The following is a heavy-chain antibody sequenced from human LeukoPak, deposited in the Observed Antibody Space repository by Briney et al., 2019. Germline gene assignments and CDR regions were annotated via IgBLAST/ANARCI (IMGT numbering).Heavy chain of an antibody. Sequence: PGGSLRLSCAASGFTFSSYAMTWVRQAPGKGLEWVSTISGSGVNTYYADSVKGRVTISRDNSKNTLYLQMNSLRAEDTAVYHRAMQDGSGSYYNVPDYWGQGTLVTVSS. D-gene: IGHD3-10*01. CDR2: ISGSGVNT. CDR3: AMQDGSGSYYNVPDY. CDR1: GFTFSSYA. J-gene: IGHJ4*02. V-gene: IGHV3-23*01.